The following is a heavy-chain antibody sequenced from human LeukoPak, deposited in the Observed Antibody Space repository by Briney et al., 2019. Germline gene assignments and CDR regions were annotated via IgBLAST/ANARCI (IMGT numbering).Heavy chain of an antibody. CDR2: INHSGST. V-gene: IGHV4-34*01. CDR3: ARGLPTGYFDY. Sequence: KPSETLSLTCAVYGGSFSGYYWSWIRQPPGKGLEWIGEINHSGSTNYNPSLKSRVTISVDTSKNQFSLKLSSVTAADTAVYYCARGLPTGYFDYWGQGTLVTVSS. J-gene: IGHJ4*02. D-gene: IGHD1-14*01. CDR1: GGSFSGYY.